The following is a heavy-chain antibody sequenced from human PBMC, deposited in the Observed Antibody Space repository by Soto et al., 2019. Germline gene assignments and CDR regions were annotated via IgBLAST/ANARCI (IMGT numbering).Heavy chain of an antibody. D-gene: IGHD6-13*01. CDR1: GYSFTSYW. Sequence: GESLKISCKGSGYSFTSYWISWVRQMPGKGLEWMGRIDPSDSYTNYSPSFQGHVTISADKSISTAYLQWSSLKASDTAMYYCARSQRGGAAAGTHYYYYYGMDVWGQGTTVTVSS. V-gene: IGHV5-10-1*01. CDR3: ARSQRGGAAAGTHYYYYYGMDV. CDR2: IDPSDSYT. J-gene: IGHJ6*02.